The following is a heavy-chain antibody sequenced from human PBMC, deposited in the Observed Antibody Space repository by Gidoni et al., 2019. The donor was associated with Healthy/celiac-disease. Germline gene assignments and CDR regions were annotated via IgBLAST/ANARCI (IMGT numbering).Heavy chain of an antibody. J-gene: IGHJ3*01. CDR1: GFTFGDYA. D-gene: IGHD2-2*01. V-gene: IGHV3-49*03. CDR2: IRRKAYGGTT. CDR3: TRGRGTDIVVVPAAIV. Sequence: EVQLVESGGGLVQQGRSLRLSCTASGFTFGDYAMSWFRQAPGKGLEWVGFIRRKAYGGTTEYAASVKGRFTISRDDSKSIAYLQMNSLKTEDTAVYYCTRGRGTDIVVVPAAIVWGQGTMVTVSS.